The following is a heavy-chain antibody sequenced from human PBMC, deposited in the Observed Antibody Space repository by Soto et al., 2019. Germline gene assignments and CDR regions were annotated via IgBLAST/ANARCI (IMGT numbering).Heavy chain of an antibody. CDR1: GFTFSNVG. V-gene: IGHV3-30*18. D-gene: IGHD5-18*01. J-gene: IGHJ6*01. CDR3: AKSRVTYYYYYGLDV. Sequence: GGSLRLSCAASGFTFSNVGMHWVRQAPGQGLEWVALISDDGRIQNYADSVKGRFAISRDNSKNTLYVQMNSLRAEDTAVYYCAKSRVTYYYYYGLDVWGQGTTVAVSS. CDR2: ISDDGRIQ.